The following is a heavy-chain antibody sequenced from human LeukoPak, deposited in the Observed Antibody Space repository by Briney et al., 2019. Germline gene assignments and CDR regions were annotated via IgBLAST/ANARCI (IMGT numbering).Heavy chain of an antibody. Sequence: GGSLRLSCAASGFTVSSNYMSWVRQAPGKGLEWVSVIYSGGSTYYADSVKGRFTISRDNSKNTLYLQMNSLRAEDTAVYYCARVRGNIVVVTGHRNYYGMDVWGQGTTVTVSS. CDR2: IYSGGST. CDR3: ARVRGNIVVVTGHRNYYGMDV. J-gene: IGHJ6*02. CDR1: GFTVSSNY. D-gene: IGHD2-21*02. V-gene: IGHV3-53*01.